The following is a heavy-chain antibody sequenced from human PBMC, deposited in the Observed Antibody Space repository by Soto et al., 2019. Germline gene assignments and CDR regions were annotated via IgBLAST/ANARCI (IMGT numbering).Heavy chain of an antibody. CDR1: GYTFTSYG. CDR2: ISAYNGNT. J-gene: IGHJ1*01. Sequence: QVQLVQSGAEAKKPGASVKVSCKASGYTFTSYGISWVRQAPGQGLEWMGWISAYNGNTNYAQKLQGRVTMTTDTSTSTAYMELRSLRSDDTAVYYCARDPCSGGSCYTAPEYFQHWGQGTLVTVSS. CDR3: ARDPCSGGSCYTAPEYFQH. D-gene: IGHD2-15*01. V-gene: IGHV1-18*01.